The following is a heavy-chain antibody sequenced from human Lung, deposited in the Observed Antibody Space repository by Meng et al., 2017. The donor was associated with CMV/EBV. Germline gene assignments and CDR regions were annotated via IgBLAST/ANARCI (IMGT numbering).Heavy chain of an antibody. CDR1: GGTFSSYD. V-gene: IGHV1-69*12. CDR2: ILTILSTT. Sequence: QVQLEESGAGVMKPWATLNVSCTASGGTFSSYDRSWIRQSPGKGLEWIGGILTILSTTYNAQLMRGIVTFTANESTSTAHKEQSGLGSEATVVYCARTEGGTRCFDYWGQGTLVTVSS. CDR3: RTEGGTRCFDY. D-gene: IGHD6-13*01. J-gene: IGHJ4*02.